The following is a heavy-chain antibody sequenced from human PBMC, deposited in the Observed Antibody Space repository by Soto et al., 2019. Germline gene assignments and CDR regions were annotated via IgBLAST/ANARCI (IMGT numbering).Heavy chain of an antibody. CDR2: IYYVGST. Sequence: SETLSLTCTVSGGSFSPHYWSWIRQPPGKGLEWVGYIYYVGSTSYNPSLRGRVTISLETSKKQFSLKLSSVTAADTAVYYCACHVSFRFDRNGFAFWSRGTLVTVSA. D-gene: IGHD2-8*01. J-gene: IGHJ4*02. CDR3: ACHVSFRFDRNGFAF. V-gene: IGHV4-59*08. CDR1: GGSFSPHY.